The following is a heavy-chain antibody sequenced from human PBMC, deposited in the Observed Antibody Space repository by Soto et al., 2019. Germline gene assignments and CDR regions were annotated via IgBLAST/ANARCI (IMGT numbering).Heavy chain of an antibody. CDR3: AKDTSDYYESSCYFED. CDR2: ISSNSGSI. J-gene: IGHJ4*02. V-gene: IGHV3-9*01. D-gene: IGHD3-22*01. CDR1: GFTFDDYA. Sequence: EVQLVESGGGLVQPGRSLRLSCAASGFTFDDYAMFWVRQAPGKGLEWVSGISSNSGSIGYADSVMGRFTISRDNAKKSMYLQMNCMRAEARALYYCAKDTSDYYESSCYFEDWGQGTLVTVSS.